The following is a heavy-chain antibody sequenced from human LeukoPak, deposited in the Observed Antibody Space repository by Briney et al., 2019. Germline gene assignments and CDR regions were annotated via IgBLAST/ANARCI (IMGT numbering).Heavy chain of an antibody. CDR2: ISSSSSYI. CDR1: GFTFSSYS. J-gene: IGHJ3*02. D-gene: IGHD3-22*01. Sequence: GGSLRLSCAASGFTFSSYSMNWVRQAPGKGLEWVSSISSSSSYIYYADSVKGRSTISRDNAKNSLYLQMNSLRAEDTAVYYCARAPYDSSGYYYFTPDAFDIWGQGTMVTVSS. CDR3: ARAPYDSSGYYYFTPDAFDI. V-gene: IGHV3-21*01.